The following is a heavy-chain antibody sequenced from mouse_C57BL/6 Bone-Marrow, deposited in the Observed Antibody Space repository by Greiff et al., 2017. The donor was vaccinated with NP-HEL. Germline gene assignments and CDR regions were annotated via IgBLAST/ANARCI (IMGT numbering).Heavy chain of an antibody. J-gene: IGHJ1*03. V-gene: IGHV6-6*01. CDR2: IRNKANNHAT. D-gene: IGHD1-1*01. Sequence: EVMLVESGGGLVQPGGSMKLSCAASGFTFSDAWMDWVRQSPEKGLEWVAEIRNKANNHATYYAESVKGRFTISRDDSKSSVYLQMNSLRAEDTGIYYCTREDYYGSSYDWYFDVWGTGTTVTVSS. CDR3: TREDYYGSSYDWYFDV. CDR1: GFTFSDAW.